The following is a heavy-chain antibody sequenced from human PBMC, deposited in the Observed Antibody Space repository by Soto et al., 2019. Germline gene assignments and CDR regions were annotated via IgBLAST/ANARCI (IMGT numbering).Heavy chain of an antibody. Sequence: EVQLVESGGGLVQPGGSLRLSCEASGFTFSSFWLHWVRQAPGRGLEWVSRTNEDGSTINYADSVKGRFTISRDNAKNTFYRKRKGGGVEDRAVYLCTRGGGGGGEYWGPGTLVTVSS. CDR1: GFTFSSFW. J-gene: IGHJ4*02. D-gene: IGHD3-16*01. CDR3: TRGGGGGGEY. CDR2: TNEDGSTI. V-gene: IGHV3-74*01.